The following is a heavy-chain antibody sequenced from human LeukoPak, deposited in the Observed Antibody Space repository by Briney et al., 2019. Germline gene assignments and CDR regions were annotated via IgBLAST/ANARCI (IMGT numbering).Heavy chain of an antibody. CDR3: ARGMSCSSTRCYYYGMDV. CDR1: GYTFTSYG. J-gene: IGHJ6*02. Sequence: ASVKVSCKASGYTFTSYGISWVRQAPGQGLEWMGWISAYNGNTNYAQKLQGRVTMTTDTSTSTAYMELRSLRSDDTAVYYCARGMSCSSTRCYYYGMDVWDQGTTVTVSS. CDR2: ISAYNGNT. D-gene: IGHD2-2*01. V-gene: IGHV1-18*01.